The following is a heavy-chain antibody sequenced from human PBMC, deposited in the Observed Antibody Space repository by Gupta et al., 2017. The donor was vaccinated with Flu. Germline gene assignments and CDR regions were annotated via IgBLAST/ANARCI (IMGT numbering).Heavy chain of an antibody. CDR1: GFTLSNSA. D-gene: IGHD2-2*01. CDR2: LSSDGGNT. J-gene: IGHJ5*02. CDR3: VKSYCITSSCTSLNWYDP. V-gene: IGHV3-64D*06. Sequence: EVQLLESGGDLVQPGGSLRLSCSASGFTLSNSAMHWVRQAPGKGLEYVSALSSDGGNTFYDDSVKGRVTISRDISKNTLYLQMRSLRVEETAVYYCVKSYCITSSCTSLNWYDPWGQGTLVTVSS.